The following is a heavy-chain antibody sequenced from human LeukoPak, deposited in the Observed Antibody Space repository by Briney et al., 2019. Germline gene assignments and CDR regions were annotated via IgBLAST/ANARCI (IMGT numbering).Heavy chain of an antibody. J-gene: IGHJ4*02. CDR3: ARRTIYCGGDCYSGTYYFDY. Sequence: PSETLSLTCAVYGGSFSGYYWSWIRQPPGKGLEWIGEINHSGSTNYNPSLKSRVTISVDTSKNQFSLKLSSVTAADTAVYYCARRTIYCGGDCYSGTYYFDYWGQGTLVTVSS. CDR1: GGSFSGYY. CDR2: INHSGST. D-gene: IGHD2-21*02. V-gene: IGHV4-34*01.